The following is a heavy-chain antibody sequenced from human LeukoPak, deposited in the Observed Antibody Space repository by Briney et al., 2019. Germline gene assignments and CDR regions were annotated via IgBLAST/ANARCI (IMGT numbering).Heavy chain of an antibody. CDR2: IYYSGST. Sequence: PSETLSLTCTVSGGSISSSSYYWGWIRQPPGKGLEWIGSIYYSGSTYYNPSLKSRVTISVDTSKNQFSLKLSSVTAADTAVYYCARVVVVPAAIFWFDPWGQGTLVTVSS. V-gene: IGHV4-39*01. CDR3: ARVVVVPAAIFWFDP. CDR1: GGSISSSSYY. J-gene: IGHJ5*02. D-gene: IGHD2-2*01.